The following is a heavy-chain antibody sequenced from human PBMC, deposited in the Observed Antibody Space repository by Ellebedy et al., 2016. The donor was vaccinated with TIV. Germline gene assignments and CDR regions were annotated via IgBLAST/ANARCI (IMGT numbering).Heavy chain of an antibody. D-gene: IGHD3-22*01. CDR1: GYTFTSSG. V-gene: IGHV1-18*01. CDR2: ISTHNGNT. J-gene: IGHJ4*02. CDR3: ARGSHYYDRSGYHD. Sequence: ASVKVSCXASGYTFTSSGISWVRQAPGQGLEWMGWISTHNGNTNYAQKLQGRVTMTTDTSTSTAYMELRSLRSDDTAVYYCARGSHYYDRSGYHDWGQGTLVTVSS.